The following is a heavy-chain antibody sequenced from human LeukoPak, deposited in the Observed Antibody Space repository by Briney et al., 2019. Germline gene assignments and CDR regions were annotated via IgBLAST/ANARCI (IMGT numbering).Heavy chain of an antibody. Sequence: ASVKVSCKASGYTFTSYYMHWVRQAPGQGLEWMGIINPSGGSTSYAQKFQGRVTMTRDTSTSTVYMELSSLRSEDTAVYYCARGIVVVPADNSFHGDAFDIWGQGTVVTVSS. CDR1: GYTFTSYY. D-gene: IGHD2-2*01. V-gene: IGHV1-46*01. CDR2: INPSGGST. J-gene: IGHJ3*02. CDR3: ARGIVVVPADNSFHGDAFDI.